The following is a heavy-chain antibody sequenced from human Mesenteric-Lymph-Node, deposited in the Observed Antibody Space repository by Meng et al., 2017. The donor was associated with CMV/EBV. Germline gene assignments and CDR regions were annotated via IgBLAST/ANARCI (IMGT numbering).Heavy chain of an antibody. V-gene: IGHV1-18*01. CDR3: ARGGQLLYVDY. CDR2: ISAYSGNT. Sequence: ASVKVSCKASGYSFTSYGINWVRQAPGQGLEWMGWISAYSGNTNYAQKLQGRVTMTTDTSTRTAYMELRSLRSDDTAVYYCARGGQLLYVDYWGQGTLVTVSS. J-gene: IGHJ4*02. D-gene: IGHD2-2*02. CDR1: GYSFTSYG.